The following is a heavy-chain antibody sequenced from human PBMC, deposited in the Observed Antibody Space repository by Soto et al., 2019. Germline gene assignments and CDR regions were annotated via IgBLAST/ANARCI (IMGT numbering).Heavy chain of an antibody. V-gene: IGHV4-59*01. D-gene: IGHD6-13*01. Sequence: SETLSLTCTVSGGSISSYYWSWIRQPPGKGLEWIGYIYYSGSTNYNPSLKSRVTISVDTSKNQFSLKLSSVTAADTAVYYCARVVAAAGHTFDYWCKGTLVTVSS. CDR1: GGSISSYY. CDR2: IYYSGST. CDR3: ARVVAAAGHTFDY. J-gene: IGHJ4*02.